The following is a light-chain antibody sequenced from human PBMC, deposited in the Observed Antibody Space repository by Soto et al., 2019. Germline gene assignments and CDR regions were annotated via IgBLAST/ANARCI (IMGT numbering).Light chain of an antibody. CDR1: SCNIGSNT. V-gene: IGLV1-44*01. CDR2: SNN. J-gene: IGLJ2*01. Sequence: QSVLTQPPSASGTPGQRVTISCSGSSCNIGSNTVNWYQQLPGTAPKLLIYSNNHRPSGVPDRFSGSKSGTSASLAISGLQSEYEADYYCAAWDDSLNGNVVFGGGTKLTVL. CDR3: AAWDDSLNGNVV.